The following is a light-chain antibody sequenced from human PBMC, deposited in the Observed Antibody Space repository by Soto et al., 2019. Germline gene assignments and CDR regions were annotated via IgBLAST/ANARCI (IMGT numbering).Light chain of an antibody. Sequence: QSALTQPASVSGSPGQSITISCTGTSSDVGSYNYVSWYQQHPGKAPKLMIYDVSKRPSGVSNRFSGSKSGNTASLTISGLQTEDEADYYCCSYTGSSTFGVFGGGTKLTVL. CDR2: DVS. J-gene: IGLJ2*01. CDR1: SSDVGSYNY. V-gene: IGLV2-23*02. CDR3: CSYTGSSTFGV.